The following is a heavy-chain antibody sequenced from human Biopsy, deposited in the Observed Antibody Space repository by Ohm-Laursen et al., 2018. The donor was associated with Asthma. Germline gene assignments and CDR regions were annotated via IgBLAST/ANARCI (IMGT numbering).Heavy chain of an antibody. V-gene: IGHV4-31*03. D-gene: IGHD5-18*01. CDR2: FFHTGST. Sequence: SQTLSLTCTVSYGSITSGGYYWTWIRQHPGKGLEWIGEFFHTGSTNYSPSLKSRVTISVDTSKNQFSLKLSSVTAADTAVYYCARDFVDSAMDYFDYWGQGTLVTVSS. CDR1: YGSITSGGYY. J-gene: IGHJ4*02. CDR3: ARDFVDSAMDYFDY.